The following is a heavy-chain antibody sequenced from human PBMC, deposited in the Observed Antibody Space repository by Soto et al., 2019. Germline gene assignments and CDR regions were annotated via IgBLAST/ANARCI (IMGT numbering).Heavy chain of an antibody. J-gene: IGHJ5*02. D-gene: IGHD4-17*01. V-gene: IGHV5-51*01. CDR1: GYSFTTHW. Sequence: EVQLVQSGAEVKKPGESLKISCKGSGYSFTTHWIGWVRQMPGKGLEWMGIIYPGDSDTRYSPSFQGQVSISVDKSISTAYLQWSSLKASDTAMYYCARPNRIDYGDYGWFDPWGQGTLVTVSS. CDR2: IYPGDSDT. CDR3: ARPNRIDYGDYGWFDP.